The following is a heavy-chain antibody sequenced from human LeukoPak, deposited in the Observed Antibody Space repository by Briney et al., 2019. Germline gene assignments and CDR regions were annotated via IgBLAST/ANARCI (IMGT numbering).Heavy chain of an antibody. CDR1: GYTFTGYY. D-gene: IGHD3-3*01. CDR2: INPNSGAT. J-gene: IGHJ4*02. V-gene: IGHV1-2*02. Sequence: ASVKVSCKASGYTFTGYYMHWVRQAPGQGLEWRGWINPNSGATNYAQKFQDRVTMTGDTSISTAYMEMTRLTSDATAVYYCARGVAIPAFRAHFWGQGTLVTVSS. CDR3: ARGVAIPAFRAHF.